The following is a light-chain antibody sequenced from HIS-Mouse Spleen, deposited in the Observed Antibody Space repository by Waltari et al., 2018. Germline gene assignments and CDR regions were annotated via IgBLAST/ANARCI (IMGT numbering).Light chain of an antibody. J-gene: IGLJ2*01. V-gene: IGLV2-23*01. CDR1: SSDVGSYNL. CDR3: CSYAGSSTSVV. Sequence: QSALTQPASVSGSPGQSITISCTGTSSDVGSYNLVSWYKQHPGKAPQLMIYEGSKRPSGVSNRFSGSKSGNTASLTISGLQAEDEADYYCCSYAGSSTSVVFGGGTKLTVL. CDR2: EGS.